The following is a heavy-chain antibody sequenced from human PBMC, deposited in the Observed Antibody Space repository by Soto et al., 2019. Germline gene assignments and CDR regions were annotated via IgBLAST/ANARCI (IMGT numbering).Heavy chain of an antibody. V-gene: IGHV3-43*01. J-gene: IGHJ6*02. CDR3: ARETLSYGFAVDV. Sequence: EVKLEESGGFVIQAGGSLRLPCAASGFRFDDYNMHWVRQAPGKGLEWVSFISWNGANTFYADSVKGRFTISRDSSKKSVTLQINSLRSEDTALYYCARETLSYGFAVDVWGQGTTVTVSS. CDR1: GFRFDDYN. D-gene: IGHD3-16*01. CDR2: ISWNGANT.